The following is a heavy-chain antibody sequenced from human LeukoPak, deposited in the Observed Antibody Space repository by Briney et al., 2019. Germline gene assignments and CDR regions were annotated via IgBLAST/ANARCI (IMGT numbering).Heavy chain of an antibody. V-gene: IGHV1-2*02. CDR1: GYTFTDYY. CDR2: INPKSGGT. J-gene: IGHJ4*02. Sequence: GASVKVSCKASGYTFTDYYIHWVRQAPGQGLEWMGWINPKSGGTNYVQKFQGRVTMTRDTSISTAYMDLSSLRSDDTAVYYCARGSLWFGSKFDYWGQGTLVTVSS. D-gene: IGHD3-10*01. CDR3: ARGSLWFGSKFDY.